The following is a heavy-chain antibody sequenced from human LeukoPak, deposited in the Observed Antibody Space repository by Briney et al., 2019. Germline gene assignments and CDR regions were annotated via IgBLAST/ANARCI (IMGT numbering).Heavy chain of an antibody. J-gene: IGHJ4*02. CDR1: GYTFTSYG. V-gene: IGHV1-18*01. CDR3: ARDRPGIAVADLAQIHFDY. CDR2: ISAYNGNK. Sequence: GASVKVSRKASGYTFTSYGISWVRQAPGQGLEWMGWISAYNGNKRCAQELQDRVSMKTQPSTSSDYMDLRRPRPDDTAVYCRARDRPGIAVADLAQIHFDYWVQRTLVSVCS. D-gene: IGHD6-19*01.